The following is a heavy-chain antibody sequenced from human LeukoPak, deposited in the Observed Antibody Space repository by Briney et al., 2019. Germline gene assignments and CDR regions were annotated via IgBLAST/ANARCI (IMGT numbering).Heavy chain of an antibody. CDR2: INSSSSYI. CDR1: GFTFSSYS. V-gene: IGHV3-21*01. CDR3: ARGLGYCSGGSCRNWFDP. Sequence: PGGSLRLSCAASGFTFSSYSMNWVRQAPGKGLEGVSSINSSSSYIYYADSVKGRFTISRDNAKNSLYLQMNSLRAEDTAVYYCARGLGYCSGGSCRNWFDPWGQGTLVTVSS. D-gene: IGHD2-15*01. J-gene: IGHJ5*02.